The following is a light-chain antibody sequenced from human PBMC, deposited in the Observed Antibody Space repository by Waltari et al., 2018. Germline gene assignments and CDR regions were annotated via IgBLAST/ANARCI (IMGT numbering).Light chain of an antibody. Sequence: QSALTQPASVSGSPGQSITISCTRIRLYVGRHNLVSWYQHHPGKAPKLMIYEDTKRPSGVSNRFSGSESGNKASLTISGLQTEDEADYYCCSYAGGSTYVFGGGTRLTVL. CDR2: EDT. CDR3: CSYAGGSTYV. J-gene: IGLJ2*01. V-gene: IGLV2-23*01. CDR1: RLYVGRHNL.